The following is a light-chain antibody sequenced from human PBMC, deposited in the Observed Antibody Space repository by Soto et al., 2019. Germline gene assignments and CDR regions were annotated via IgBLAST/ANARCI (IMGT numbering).Light chain of an antibody. CDR1: TSDIGAFNY. CDR2: DVS. J-gene: IGLJ1*01. Sequence: QSALTQPASVSGSPGQSITISCAGTTSDIGAFNYVSWYQQLPGEAPKLIIYDVSKRPSGVLHRFSGSKSDNTASLTISGLQAEDEGEYYCNSYTPNSGIVVFGTGTKVTVL. CDR3: NSYTPNSGIVV. V-gene: IGLV2-14*01.